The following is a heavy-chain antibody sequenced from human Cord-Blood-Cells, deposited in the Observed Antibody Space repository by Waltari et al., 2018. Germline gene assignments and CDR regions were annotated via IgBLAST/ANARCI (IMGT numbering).Heavy chain of an antibody. CDR3: ARGGTIRRYFDWLYYFDY. Sequence: QVQLQQWGAGLLKPSETLSLTCSVYGWSFSGYYWSWIRQPPGKGVDWIGEINHSGSTNDDPTRKSGVNTAVYTSKNQFSLKLSAVTAADSSVYYCARGGTIRRYFDWLYYFDYWGQGTLVTVAS. V-gene: IGHV4-34*01. D-gene: IGHD3-9*01. J-gene: IGHJ4*02. CDR1: GWSFSGYY. CDR2: INHSGST.